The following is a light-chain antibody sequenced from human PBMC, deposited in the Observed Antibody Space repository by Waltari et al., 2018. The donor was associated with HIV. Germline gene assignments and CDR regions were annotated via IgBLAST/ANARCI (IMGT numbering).Light chain of an antibody. Sequence: QSALTQPASVSGSPGQSITISCTGTSSDVGGYNYVSWYQHHPGKAPKLMIYEVSNRPSGVSNRFSGSKSGNTASLTISGLQAEDEADYYCSSYTSSITPYALFGGGTKLTVL. CDR3: SSYTSSITPYAL. V-gene: IGLV2-14*01. CDR2: EVS. J-gene: IGLJ2*01. CDR1: SSDVGGYNY.